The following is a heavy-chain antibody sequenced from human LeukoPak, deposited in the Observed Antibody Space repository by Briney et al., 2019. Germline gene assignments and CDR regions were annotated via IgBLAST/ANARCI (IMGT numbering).Heavy chain of an antibody. CDR2: IYGGGST. CDR1: GITVSSNY. J-gene: IGHJ4*02. CDR3: ARVDYGDNIFDY. V-gene: IGHV3-53*04. D-gene: IGHD4-17*01. Sequence: PGGTLRLSCAASGITVSSNYMSGVRQAPGKGLEWVSVIYGGGSTFYADSVKGRFTISRHNSKNTLYLQMNSLRGEDTAVYYCARVDYGDNIFDYWGQGTLVTVSS.